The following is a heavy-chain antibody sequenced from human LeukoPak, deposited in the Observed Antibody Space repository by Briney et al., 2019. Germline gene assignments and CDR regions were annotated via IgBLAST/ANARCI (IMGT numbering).Heavy chain of an antibody. V-gene: IGHV1-69*13. CDR2: IIPIFGTA. D-gene: IGHD1-26*01. CDR1: GGTFSSYA. Sequence: SVKVSCKASGGTFSSYAISWVRQAPGQGLEWMGGIIPIFGTANYAQKFQGRVTITADESTSTAYMELSRLRSDDTAVYYCARARFIVGGHYYYYGMDVWGQGTTVTVSS. J-gene: IGHJ6*02. CDR3: ARARFIVGGHYYYYGMDV.